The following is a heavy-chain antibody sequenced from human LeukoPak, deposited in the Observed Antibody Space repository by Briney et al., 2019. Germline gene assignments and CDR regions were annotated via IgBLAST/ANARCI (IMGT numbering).Heavy chain of an antibody. CDR2: IKSDGSWT. J-gene: IGHJ4*02. D-gene: IGHD5-12*01. Sequence: GGSLRLSCAASGFSIRGYWMHWVRQAPGKGLMWVSRIKSDGSWTNYADSVRGRFTISRDNAKNTLFLQMVGLRAEDTAIYYCVRDGDAYDFDLWGQGILVTVSS. CDR1: GFSIRGYW. V-gene: IGHV3-74*01. CDR3: VRDGDAYDFDL.